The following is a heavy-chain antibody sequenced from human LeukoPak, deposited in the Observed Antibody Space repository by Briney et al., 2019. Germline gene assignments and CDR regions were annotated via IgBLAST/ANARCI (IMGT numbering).Heavy chain of an antibody. D-gene: IGHD6-6*01. CDR3: ASWFADSSSSNWFDP. J-gene: IGHJ5*02. CDR2: IYHSGST. V-gene: IGHV4-4*02. Sequence: PSGTLSLTCAVSGGSISSSNWWSWVRQPPGKGLEWIGEIYHSGSTNYNPSLKSRVTISVDKSKNQFSLKLSSVTAADTAVYYCASWFADSSSSNWFDPWGQGTLVTVSS. CDR1: GGSISSSNW.